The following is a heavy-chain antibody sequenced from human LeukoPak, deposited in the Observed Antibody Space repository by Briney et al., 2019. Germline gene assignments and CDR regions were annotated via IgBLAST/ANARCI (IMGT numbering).Heavy chain of an antibody. D-gene: IGHD2-2*01. V-gene: IGHV4-39*01. CDR2: IYYSGST. CDR3: ARHNYCSSTSCYSP. Sequence: PSETLSLTCTVSGGSISSSSYYWGWIRQPPGKGLEWIGSIYYSGSTYYNPSLKSRVTISVDTSKNQFSLKLSSVTAADTAVYYCARHNYCSSTSCYSPWGQGTLVTVS. J-gene: IGHJ5*02. CDR1: GGSISSSSYY.